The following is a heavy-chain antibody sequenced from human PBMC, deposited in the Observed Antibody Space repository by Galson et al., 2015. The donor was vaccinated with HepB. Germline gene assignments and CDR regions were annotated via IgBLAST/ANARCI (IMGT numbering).Heavy chain of an antibody. D-gene: IGHD3-16*02. CDR2: IDPGDSYT. J-gene: IGHJ4*02. CDR3: ARHKPAALRLVDLSFNY. V-gene: IGHV5-10-1*01. Sequence: QSGAEVKEPGESLRISCKGSGYSFAAFWISRVRQMPGKGLEWMGRIDPGDSYTNYSPSFEGHVTISADKSIGAAYLQWNSLKASDSGVYYCARHKPAALRLVDLSFNYWGQGTLVTVSS. CDR1: GYSFAAFW.